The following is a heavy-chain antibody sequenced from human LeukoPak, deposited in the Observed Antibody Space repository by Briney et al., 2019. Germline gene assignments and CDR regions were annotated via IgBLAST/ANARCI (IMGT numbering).Heavy chain of an antibody. Sequence: GGSLRLSCAASGFTFGSYAMSWVRQAPGKGLEWVSTIGASGGTTYFADSVKGRFTISRDISKNTLFLQMNSLRAEDTAVYYCAKGSSTSWYFDYWCQGTLVTVSS. CDR2: IGASGGTT. V-gene: IGHV3-23*01. CDR1: GFTFGSYA. J-gene: IGHJ4*02. D-gene: IGHD6-13*01. CDR3: AKGSSTSWYFDY.